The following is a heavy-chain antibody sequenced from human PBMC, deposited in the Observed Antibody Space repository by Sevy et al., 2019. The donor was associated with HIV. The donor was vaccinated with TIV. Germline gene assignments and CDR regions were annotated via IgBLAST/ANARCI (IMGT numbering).Heavy chain of an antibody. CDR2: IYYSGST. CDR1: GASITSSTYY. V-gene: IGHV4-39*01. D-gene: IGHD3-3*01. J-gene: IGHJ4*02. Sequence: SETLSLTCTVSGASITSSTYYWGWIRQPPGKGLEWIGTIYYSGSTYYNPSPKSRVTISVDTSKNQFSLKLTSVTAADTAVYYCVRHRGYDFWSGYYDYWGQGTLVTVSS. CDR3: VRHRGYDFWSGYYDY.